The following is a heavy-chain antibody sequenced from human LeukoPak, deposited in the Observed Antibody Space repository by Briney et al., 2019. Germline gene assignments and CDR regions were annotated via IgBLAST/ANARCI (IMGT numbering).Heavy chain of an antibody. V-gene: IGHV3-11*06. Sequence: PGGSLRLSCAASGFTFSDYYMSWIRQAPGKGLEWVSYINSSSSYTNYADSVKGRFTISRDNAKNSLYLQMNSLRAEDTAVDYCAKEEVTTVTTGFDPWGQGTLVTVSS. D-gene: IGHD4-17*01. CDR1: GFTFSDYY. CDR2: INSSSSYT. J-gene: IGHJ5*02. CDR3: AKEEVTTVTTGFDP.